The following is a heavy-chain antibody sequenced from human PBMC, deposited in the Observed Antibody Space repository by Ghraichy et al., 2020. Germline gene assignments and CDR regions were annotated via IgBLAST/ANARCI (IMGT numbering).Heavy chain of an antibody. J-gene: IGHJ6*02. D-gene: IGHD2-15*01. Sequence: SETLSLSCTVSGGSISSSNYYWGWIRQPQGKGLEWIGSIYYSGSTAYNPSLKSRVTISVDTSKNQFSLKLSSMTAADTAVYYCARRVGYCSGGSRYSGYYGMDVWAQGTTVTVSS. CDR1: GGSISSSNYY. V-gene: IGHV4-39*01. CDR2: IYYSGST. CDR3: ARRVGYCSGGSRYSGYYGMDV.